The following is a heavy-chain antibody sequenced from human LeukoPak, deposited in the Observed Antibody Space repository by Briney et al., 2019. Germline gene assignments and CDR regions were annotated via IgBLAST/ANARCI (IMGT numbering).Heavy chain of an antibody. CDR2: IYPDDSDT. Sequence: GESLKISCKGSGYTFTTYWIGWVRQMPGKGLEWMGIIYPDDSDTTYSPSFQGQVSISADKPISTAYLQWSSLKASDTAMYYCARTNQEEHYYSGMDVWGQGTTVTVSS. J-gene: IGHJ6*02. CDR3: ARTNQEEHYYSGMDV. D-gene: IGHD1-14*01. CDR1: GYTFTTYW. V-gene: IGHV5-51*04.